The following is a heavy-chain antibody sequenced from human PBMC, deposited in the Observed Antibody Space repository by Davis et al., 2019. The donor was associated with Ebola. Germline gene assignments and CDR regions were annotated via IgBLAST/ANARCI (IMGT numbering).Heavy chain of an antibody. J-gene: IGHJ6*02. CDR3: ARSRGRWNYYGMDV. CDR2: IKQDGSEK. Sequence: GESLKISCAASGFTFSSYWMSWVRQAPGKGLEWVANIKQDGSEKYYVDSVKGRFTISRDNAKNSLYLQMNSLRAEDTAVYYCARSRGRWNYYGMDVWGQGTTVTVSS. V-gene: IGHV3-7*01. CDR1: GFTFSSYW. D-gene: IGHD4-23*01.